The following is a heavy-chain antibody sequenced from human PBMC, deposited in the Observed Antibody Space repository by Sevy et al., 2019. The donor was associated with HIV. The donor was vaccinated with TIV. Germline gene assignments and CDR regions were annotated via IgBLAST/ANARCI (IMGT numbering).Heavy chain of an antibody. CDR1: GFTFSSYA. D-gene: IGHD2-15*01. CDR2: ISYDGSNK. Sequence: RGSLRLSCAASGFTFSSYAMHWVRQAPGKGLEWVAVISYDGSNKYYADSVKGRFTISRDNSKNTLYLQMNSLRAEDTAVYYCARDHVVVVAATFRYYYYGMDVWGQGTTVTVSS. V-gene: IGHV3-30-3*01. J-gene: IGHJ6*02. CDR3: ARDHVVVVAATFRYYYYGMDV.